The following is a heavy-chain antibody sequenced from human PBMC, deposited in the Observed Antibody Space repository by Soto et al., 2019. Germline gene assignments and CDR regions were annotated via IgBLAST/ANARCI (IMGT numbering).Heavy chain of an antibody. V-gene: IGHV4-34*01. CDR3: ARSSLYYYGSGSYLNYYYYYGMDV. J-gene: IGHJ6*02. D-gene: IGHD3-10*01. Sequence: SETLSLTCAVYGGSFSGYYWSWIRQPPGKGLEWIGEINHSGSTNYNPSLKSRVTISVDTSKNQFSLKLSSVTAADTAVYYCARSSLYYYGSGSYLNYYYYYGMDVRGQGTTVTVSS. CDR1: GGSFSGYY. CDR2: INHSGST.